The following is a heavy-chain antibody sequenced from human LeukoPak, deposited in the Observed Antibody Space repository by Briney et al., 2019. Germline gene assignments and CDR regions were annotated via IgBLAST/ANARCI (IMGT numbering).Heavy chain of an antibody. CDR1: GFTFSSYA. CDR2: ISYDGSNK. D-gene: IGHD3-10*01. Sequence: GGSLRLSCAASGFTFSSYAMHWVRQAPGKGLEWVAVISYDGSNKYYADSVKGRFTISRDNSKNTLYLQMNSLRVEDTAVYYCAVTMVRGVMVPFDYWGQGTRVTVSS. J-gene: IGHJ4*02. V-gene: IGHV3-30-3*01. CDR3: AVTMVRGVMVPFDY.